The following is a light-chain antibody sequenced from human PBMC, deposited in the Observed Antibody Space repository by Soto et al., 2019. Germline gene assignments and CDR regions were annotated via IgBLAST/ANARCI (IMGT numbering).Light chain of an antibody. V-gene: IGKV4-1*01. CDR2: WAS. Sequence: DIVMTQSPDSVAVSLGERATINCKSSQNVLYSSNNRNYLAWYQQKPGQPPKLLIYWASTRESGVPDRFGGSGSGTDFTLTISSLQAEDVAVYYCQQYYSTPLTFGGGTKVEIK. CDR3: QQYYSTPLT. J-gene: IGKJ4*01. CDR1: QNVLYSSNNRNY.